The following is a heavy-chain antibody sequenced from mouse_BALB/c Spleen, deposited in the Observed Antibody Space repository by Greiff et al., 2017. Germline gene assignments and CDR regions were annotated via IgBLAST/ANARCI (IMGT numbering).Heavy chain of an antibody. CDR3: GRPYYYGSSSFAY. Sequence: EVKLQQSGPELVKPGASVKISCKASGYSFTGYFMNWVKQSHGKSLEWIGRINPYNGDTFYNQKFKGKATLTVDKSSSTAHMELLSLTSEDSAVYYCGRPYYYGSSSFAYWGQGTLVTVSA. V-gene: IGHV1-37*01. CDR1: GYSFTGYF. D-gene: IGHD1-1*01. CDR2: INPYNGDT. J-gene: IGHJ3*01.